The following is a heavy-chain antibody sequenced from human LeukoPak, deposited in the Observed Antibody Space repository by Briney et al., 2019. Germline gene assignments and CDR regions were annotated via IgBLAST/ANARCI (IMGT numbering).Heavy chain of an antibody. CDR2: INHSGST. Sequence: SETLSLTCAVYGGSFSSYYWSWIRQPPGKGLEWIGEINHSGSTNYNPSLKSRVTISVDTSKNQFSLKLSSVTAADTAVYYCARGPSHYYYYYGMDVWGQGTTVTVSS. J-gene: IGHJ6*02. CDR3: ARGPSHYYYYYGMDV. CDR1: GGSFSSYY. V-gene: IGHV4-34*01.